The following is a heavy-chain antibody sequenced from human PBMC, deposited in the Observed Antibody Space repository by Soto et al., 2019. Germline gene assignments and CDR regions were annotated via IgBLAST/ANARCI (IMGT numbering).Heavy chain of an antibody. Sequence: QITLKESGPTLVKPTQTLTLTCTFSGFSLSTTRVGVGWIRQPPGKALEWLALIYWDDDKRYSPFLKSRLTITKDTSKHQVVLTMTNTDPMDTATYFCAHTLVAGLGYYFDYWGQGTLVTVSS. J-gene: IGHJ4*02. CDR1: GFSLSTTRVG. CDR2: IYWDDDK. D-gene: IGHD6-19*01. CDR3: AHTLVAGLGYYFDY. V-gene: IGHV2-5*02.